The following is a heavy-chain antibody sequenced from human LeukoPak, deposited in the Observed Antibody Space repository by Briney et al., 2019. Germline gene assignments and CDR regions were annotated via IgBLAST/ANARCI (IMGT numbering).Heavy chain of an antibody. Sequence: GGSLRLSCLGSGFRFSTYWMSWVRQAPGKGLQWVATVKEDGSEKYYMDSVKDRFTISRDNAKNSLYLQMKSLRAEDAAVYYCARPRHGHDTFDIWGQGTRVTVSS. V-gene: IGHV3-7*01. CDR2: VKEDGSEK. J-gene: IGHJ3*02. CDR1: GFRFSTYW. CDR3: ARPRHGHDTFDI.